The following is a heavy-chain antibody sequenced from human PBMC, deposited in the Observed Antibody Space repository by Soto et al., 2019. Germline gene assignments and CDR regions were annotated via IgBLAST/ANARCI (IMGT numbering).Heavy chain of an antibody. J-gene: IGHJ4*02. D-gene: IGHD6-6*01. CDR2: IYYSGST. CDR3: ARARGDSSSSYFDY. Sequence: PSETLSLTCTVSGGSISSYYWSWIWQPPGKGLEWIGYIYYSGSTNYNPSLKSRVTISVDTSKNQFSLKLSSVTAADTAVYYCARARGDSSSSYFDYWGQGTLVTVSS. CDR1: GGSISSYY. V-gene: IGHV4-59*01.